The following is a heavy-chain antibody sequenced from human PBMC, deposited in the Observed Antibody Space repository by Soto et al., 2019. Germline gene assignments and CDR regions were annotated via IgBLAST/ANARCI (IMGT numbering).Heavy chain of an antibody. CDR1: VFTFSSYG. Sequence: WGSLRVSCASSVFTFSSYGMHWVRQAPGRGLEWVAVISYDGSNKYYADSVKGRFTISRDNSKNTLYLQMNSLRAEDTAVYYCAKSLWFGEERGKYYGMDVWGQGTTVTSP. V-gene: IGHV3-30*18. CDR3: AKSLWFGEERGKYYGMDV. J-gene: IGHJ6*02. CDR2: ISYDGSNK. D-gene: IGHD3-10*01.